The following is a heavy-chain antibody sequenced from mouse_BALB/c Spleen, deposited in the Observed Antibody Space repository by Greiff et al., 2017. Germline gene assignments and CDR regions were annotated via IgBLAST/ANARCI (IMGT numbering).Heavy chain of an antibody. CDR2: INPYNDGT. V-gene: IGHV1-14*01. Sequence: EVQLQQSGPELVKPGASVKMSCKASGYTFTSYVMHWVKQKPGQGLEWIGYINPYNDGTKYNEKFKGKATLTSDKSSSTAYMELSSLTSEDSAVYCCARYDGYSWFAYWGQGTLVTVSA. D-gene: IGHD2-3*01. CDR3: ARYDGYSWFAY. CDR1: GYTFTSYV. J-gene: IGHJ3*01.